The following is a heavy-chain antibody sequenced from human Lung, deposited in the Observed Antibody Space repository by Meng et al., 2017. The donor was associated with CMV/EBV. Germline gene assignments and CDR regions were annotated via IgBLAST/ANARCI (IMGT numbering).Heavy chain of an antibody. CDR1: GGSFSEYF. CDR3: ARASLFGVVVMNYYFDS. D-gene: IGHD3-3*01. Sequence: SETLSLXCAVYGGSFSEYFWNWIRQSPGKGLEWIGDIGHGGSTSYNPSLKGRVTISQDTSKNQFSLKLTSVTAADTAVYFCARASLFGVVVMNYYFDSWGQGSXVTVSS. V-gene: IGHV4-34*01. J-gene: IGHJ4*02. CDR2: IGHGGST.